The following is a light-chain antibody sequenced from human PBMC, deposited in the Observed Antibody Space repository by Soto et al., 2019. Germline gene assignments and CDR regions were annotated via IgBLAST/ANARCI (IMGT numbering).Light chain of an antibody. CDR3: QQYVSSPLT. CDR1: QSVSSNY. Sequence: EIVLTQSPGTLSLSPGERATLSCRASQSVSSNYLAWYRQKPGQAPRLLIYGASSRATGIPDRFSGSGSGTDFTLTISRLEPEDFAVYYCQQYVSSPLTFGGGTKVEMK. J-gene: IGKJ4*01. V-gene: IGKV3-20*01. CDR2: GAS.